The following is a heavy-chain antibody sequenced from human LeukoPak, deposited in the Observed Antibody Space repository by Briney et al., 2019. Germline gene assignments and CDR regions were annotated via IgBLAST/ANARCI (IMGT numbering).Heavy chain of an antibody. CDR1: GGSISSSDYS. J-gene: IGHJ5*02. D-gene: IGHD4-17*01. V-gene: IGHV4-30-2*01. CDR2: IYHDGSP. CDR3: ARDRTDYGDYGNWFDP. Sequence: SQTLSLTCTVSGGSISSSDYSWSWIRQPPGKGLEWVGYIYHDGSPYYNPSLKSQVAISLDRSKNQFSLKLNSVTAADTAVYYCARDRTDYGDYGNWFDPWGQGTLVTVSS.